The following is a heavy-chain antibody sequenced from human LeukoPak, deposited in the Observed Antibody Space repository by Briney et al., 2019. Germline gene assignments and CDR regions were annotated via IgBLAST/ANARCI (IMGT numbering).Heavy chain of an antibody. D-gene: IGHD4-23*01. Sequence: GGSLRLSCGASGFTFSGYSMNWVRQAPGKGLEWVSSISSYSTYIYYADSVRGRFTISRDNAKNSLYLQMNSLRAEDTAVYYCARARTESGRTSVAPNSWGQGTLVTVSS. CDR2: ISSYSTYI. CDR1: GFTFSGYS. J-gene: IGHJ4*02. V-gene: IGHV3-21*01. CDR3: ARARTESGRTSVAPNS.